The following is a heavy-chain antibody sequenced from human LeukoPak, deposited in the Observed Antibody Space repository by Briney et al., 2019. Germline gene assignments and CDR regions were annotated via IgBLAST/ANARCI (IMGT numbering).Heavy chain of an antibody. CDR2: IIPIFGIA. CDR1: GGTFSSYA. Sequence: SVKVSCKTSGGTFSSYAISWVRQAPGQGLEWMGRIIPIFGIANYAQKFQGRVTITADKSTSTAYMELSSLRSEDTAVHYCARGADSSGYPFDYWGQGTLVTVSS. D-gene: IGHD3-22*01. CDR3: ARGADSSGYPFDY. V-gene: IGHV1-69*04. J-gene: IGHJ4*02.